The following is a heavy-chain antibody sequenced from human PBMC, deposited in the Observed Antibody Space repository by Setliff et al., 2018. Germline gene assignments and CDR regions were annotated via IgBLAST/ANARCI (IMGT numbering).Heavy chain of an antibody. V-gene: IGHV1-2*02. CDR1: GYPFTGYY. CDR3: ATQTAAYYFDY. Sequence: ASVKVSCKAFGYPFTGYYYNHWVRQAPGQGPEWMGWINPNTGAAKYAQQFQGRVTMTRDMSLRTVYLDLSGLTSDDTAVYYCATQTAAYYFDYWGQGALVTVSS. J-gene: IGHJ4*02. CDR2: INPNTGAA. D-gene: IGHD6-13*01.